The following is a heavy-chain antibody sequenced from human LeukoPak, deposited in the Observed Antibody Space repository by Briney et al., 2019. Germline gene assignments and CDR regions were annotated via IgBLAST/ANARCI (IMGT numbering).Heavy chain of an antibody. D-gene: IGHD2-15*01. CDR1: GGPIISTSHY. CDR3: ARSARVEPTSGYYFDS. Sequence: SETLSLTCRVSGGPIISTSHYWGWIRQPPGKGLEWIGSIYYSGSTYYNPSLNSRVTMSVDTSRNQFSLRVSSVSAADTAVYYCARSARVEPTSGYYFDSWGRGTLVTVSS. V-gene: IGHV4-39*07. CDR2: IYYSGST. J-gene: IGHJ4*02.